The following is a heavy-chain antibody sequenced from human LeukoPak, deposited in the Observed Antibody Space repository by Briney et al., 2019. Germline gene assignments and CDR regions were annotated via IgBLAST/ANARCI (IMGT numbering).Heavy chain of an antibody. CDR2: INAGNGNT. CDR3: ARDLRGPYYYGSGREGY. Sequence: ASVKVSCKASGYTFTSYAMHWVRQAPGQRLEWMGWINAGNGNTKYSQKFQGRVTITRDTSASTAYMELSSLRSEDTAVYYCARDLRGPYYYGSGREGYWGQGTLVTVSS. J-gene: IGHJ4*02. D-gene: IGHD3-10*01. CDR1: GYTFTSYA. V-gene: IGHV1-3*01.